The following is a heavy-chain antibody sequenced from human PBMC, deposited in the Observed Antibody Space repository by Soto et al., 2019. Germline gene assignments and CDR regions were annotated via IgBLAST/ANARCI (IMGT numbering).Heavy chain of an antibody. CDR1: GFTFSSYG. J-gene: IGHJ4*02. CDR3: ARERGQIDY. V-gene: IGHV3-33*01. CDR2: IWHDGSNQ. Sequence: QVQLVESGGGVVQPGRSLRLSCAASGFTFSSYGMEWVRQAPGKGLEWVAVIWHDGSNQYYADSVKGRFTISRDKSNNSLYLQLNSLRAEDTAVFYCARERGQIDYWGQGTLVTVSS.